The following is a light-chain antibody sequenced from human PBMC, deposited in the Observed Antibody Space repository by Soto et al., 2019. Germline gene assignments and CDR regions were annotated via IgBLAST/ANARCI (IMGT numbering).Light chain of an antibody. J-gene: IGLJ1*01. CDR2: GNS. Sequence: QSVLTQPPSVSGAPGQRVTISCTGSRSNIGAGYDVHWYQQLPGTAPKLLIYGNSNRPSRVPDRFSGSKSGTSASLAITGLQAEDEADYYCQSYDSSLSYVFGTGTKLTVL. CDR1: RSNIGAGYD. CDR3: QSYDSSLSYV. V-gene: IGLV1-40*01.